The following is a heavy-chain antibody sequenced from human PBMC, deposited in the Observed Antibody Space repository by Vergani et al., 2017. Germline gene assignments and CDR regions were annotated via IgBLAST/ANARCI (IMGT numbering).Heavy chain of an antibody. Sequence: QVQLQESGPGLVKPSETLSLTCTVSGGSISSYYWSWIRQPPGKGLEWIGYIYYSGSTNYNPSLKSRVTISVDTSKKQFSLKLSSVPAADTAVYYCARGSSEVVSHLTFDPWGQGTLVTVSS. D-gene: IGHD2-15*01. CDR2: IYYSGST. V-gene: IGHV4-59*12. J-gene: IGHJ5*02. CDR3: ARGSSEVVSHLTFDP. CDR1: GGSISSYY.